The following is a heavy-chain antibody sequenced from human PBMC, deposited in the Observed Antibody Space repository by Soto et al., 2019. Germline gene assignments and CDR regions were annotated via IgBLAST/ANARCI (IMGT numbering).Heavy chain of an antibody. J-gene: IGHJ4*02. CDR1: GYTFTSYD. V-gene: IGHV1-8*01. Sequence: QVQLVQSGAEVKKPGASVKVSCKASGYTFTSYDINWVRQATGQGLEWMGWMNPNRGNTGYAQKFQGRVSMTGNTSVSTGYMELSSLRSEDTAVYYCASTLYGDNVDYWCQGTLVTVSS. CDR2: MNPNRGNT. D-gene: IGHD4-17*01. CDR3: ASTLYGDNVDY.